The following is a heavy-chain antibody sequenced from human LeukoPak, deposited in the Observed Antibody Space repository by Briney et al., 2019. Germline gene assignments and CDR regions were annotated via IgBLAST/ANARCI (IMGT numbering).Heavy chain of an antibody. J-gene: IGHJ4*02. CDR1: GFPFDDYA. CDR3: XXXXKPSLSLFDY. V-gene: IGHV3-9*01. CDR2: ISWNSGSI. Sequence: SLRLSCAASGFPFDDYAMHWVRQVPGKGLEWVSGISWNSGSIGYADSVKGRFTISRDNAKNSLYLQMNSLRAEDTALYYXXXXXKPSLSLFDYWGQGTLVTVSS. D-gene: IGHD6-6*01.